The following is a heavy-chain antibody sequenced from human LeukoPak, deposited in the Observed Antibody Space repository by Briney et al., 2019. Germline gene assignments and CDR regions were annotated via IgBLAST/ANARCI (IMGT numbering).Heavy chain of an antibody. Sequence: GASVKVSCKASGYTFTGYYVHRVRQAPGQGLEWMGWINPNSAGTNYAQKFQGRVTMTRGTSISTAYMELSRLRSDDTAVYYCATVPERRFLEWLPLVYWGQGTLVTVSS. CDR2: INPNSAGT. J-gene: IGHJ4*02. CDR3: ATVPERRFLEWLPLVY. V-gene: IGHV1-2*02. CDR1: GYTFTGYY. D-gene: IGHD3-3*01.